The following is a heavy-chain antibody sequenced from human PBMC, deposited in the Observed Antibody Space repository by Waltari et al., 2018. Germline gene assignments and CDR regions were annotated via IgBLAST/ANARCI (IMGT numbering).Heavy chain of an antibody. CDR3: ASYYYDSSGYHDY. V-gene: IGHV4-34*01. CDR1: GGSFSGYY. J-gene: IGHJ4*02. D-gene: IGHD3-22*01. Sequence: QVQLQQWGAGLLKPSETLSLTCAVYGGSFSGYYWSWIRQPPGKGLEWIGEINHSGSTNYNPSLKSRVTISVDTSKNQFSLKLSSVTAADTAVYYCASYYYDSSGYHDYWGQGTLVTVSS. CDR2: INHSGST.